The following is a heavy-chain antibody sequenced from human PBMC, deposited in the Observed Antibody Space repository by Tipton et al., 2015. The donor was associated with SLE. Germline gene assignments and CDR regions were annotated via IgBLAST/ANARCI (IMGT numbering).Heavy chain of an antibody. V-gene: IGHV1-8*01. CDR3: AREDDNGGHGLYFQH. J-gene: IGHJ1*01. D-gene: IGHD4-23*01. CDR1: GYTFTSYD. CDR2: MNPNSDNT. Sequence: QLVQSGAEVKKPGASVKVSCKASGYTFTSYDINWVRQATGQGLEWMGWMNPNSDNTGYAQKFQGRVTMTRDTSKSTAYMELSSLRSGDTAVYYWAREDDNGGHGLYFQHWGQGTLVTVSS.